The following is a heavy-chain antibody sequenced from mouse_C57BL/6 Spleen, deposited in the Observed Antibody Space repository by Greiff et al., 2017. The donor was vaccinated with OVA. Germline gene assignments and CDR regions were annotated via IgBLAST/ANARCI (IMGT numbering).Heavy chain of an antibody. CDR2: IYPGGGYT. Sequence: VKLMESGAELVRPGTSVKMSCKASGYTFTNYWIGWAKQRPGHGLEWIGDIYPGGGYTNYNEKFKGKATPTADKSSSTAYMQVSSLTSEDSAIYYCARSIYCQGGYYDVWGTGTTVTVSS. CDR3: ARSIYCQGGYYDV. CDR1: GYTFTNYW. J-gene: IGHJ1*03. V-gene: IGHV1-63*01. D-gene: IGHD1-1*01.